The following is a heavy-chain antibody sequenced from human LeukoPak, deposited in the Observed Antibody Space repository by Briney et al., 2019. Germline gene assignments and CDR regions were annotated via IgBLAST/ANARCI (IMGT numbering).Heavy chain of an antibody. J-gene: IGHJ4*02. Sequence: GGSLRLSCAASGFTFSSCGIHWVRQAPGKGLEWVAVISYDGSKKNYADSVKGRFTISRDNSKNTLYLQMNGLRPEDTSVYYCAKDIGDYNSHYFDYWGQGTLVTVSS. V-gene: IGHV3-30*18. CDR3: AKDIGDYNSHYFDY. CDR1: GFTFSSCG. CDR2: ISYDGSKK. D-gene: IGHD2-21*02.